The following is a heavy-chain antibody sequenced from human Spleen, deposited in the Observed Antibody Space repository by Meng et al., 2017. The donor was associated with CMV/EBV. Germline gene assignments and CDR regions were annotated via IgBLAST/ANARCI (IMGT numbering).Heavy chain of an antibody. D-gene: IGHD2-15*01. CDR2: ISWNSGSI. CDR3: AKARDTPNYFDY. J-gene: IGHJ4*02. CDR1: GFTFDDYA. Sequence: SLKISCAASGFTFDDYAMHWVRQAPGKGLEWVSGISWNSGSIGYADSVKGRFTISRDNAKNSLYLRMNSLRAEDTALYYCAKARDTPNYFDYWGQGTLVTVSS. V-gene: IGHV3-9*01.